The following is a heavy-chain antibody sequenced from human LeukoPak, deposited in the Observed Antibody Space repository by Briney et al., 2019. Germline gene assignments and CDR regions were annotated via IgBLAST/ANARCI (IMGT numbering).Heavy chain of an antibody. V-gene: IGHV4-4*07. J-gene: IGHJ6*03. CDR2: IYTSGST. CDR1: GGSISSYY. D-gene: IGHD1-26*01. Sequence: PSETLSLTCTVSGGSISSYYRSWIRQPAGKGLEWIGRIYTSGSTNYNPSLKSRVTMSVDTSKNQFSLKLSSVTAADTAVYYCARDRQWEPSYYYYMDVWGKGTTVTVSS. CDR3: ARDRQWEPSYYYYMDV.